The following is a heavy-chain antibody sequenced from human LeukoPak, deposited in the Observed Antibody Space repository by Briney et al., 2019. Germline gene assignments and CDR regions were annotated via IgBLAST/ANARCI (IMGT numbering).Heavy chain of an antibody. J-gene: IGHJ4*02. D-gene: IGHD1-20*01. Sequence: SETLSLTCAVYGESFSGYYWSWIRQPPGKGLEGMGEINHGGSTKYTPSLTGRVTISVDTSKNQFSLKLTSVTAADTAVYYCARGHNWNLDYWGQGTLVTISS. CDR3: ARGHNWNLDY. V-gene: IGHV4-34*01. CDR1: GESFSGYY. CDR2: INHGGST.